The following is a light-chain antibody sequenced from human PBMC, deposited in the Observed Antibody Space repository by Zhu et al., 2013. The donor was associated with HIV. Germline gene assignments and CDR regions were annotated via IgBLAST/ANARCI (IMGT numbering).Light chain of an antibody. CDR1: SSDVGSYNL. CDR2: EGN. V-gene: IGLV2-14*02. CDR3: SSYTSSSTL. Sequence: QSALTQPASVSGSPGQSITISCAGTSSDVGSYNLVSWYQQHPGKAPKLIIYEGNKRPSGVSNRFSGSKSGNTASLTISGLQAEDEADYYCSSYTSSSTLFGGGTKLTVL. J-gene: IGLJ2*01.